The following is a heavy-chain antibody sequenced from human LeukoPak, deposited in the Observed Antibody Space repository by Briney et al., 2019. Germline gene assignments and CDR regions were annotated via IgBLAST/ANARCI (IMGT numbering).Heavy chain of an antibody. CDR2: IIPIFGTA. D-gene: IGHD2-2*01. V-gene: IGHV1-69*13. CDR3: ARGPVVVVPAANYYYYYGMDV. Sequence: GASVKVSCKASGGTFSSYAISWVRQAPGQGLEWMGGIIPIFGTANYAQKFQGRVTITADESTSTAYMELSSLRSEDTAVYYCARGPVVVVPAANYYYYYGMDVWGQGTTVTVSS. J-gene: IGHJ6*02. CDR1: GGTFSSYA.